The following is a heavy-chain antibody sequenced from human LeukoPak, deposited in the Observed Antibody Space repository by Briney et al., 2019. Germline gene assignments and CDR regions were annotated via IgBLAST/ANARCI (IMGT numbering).Heavy chain of an antibody. Sequence: ASVKVSFKASAYTFTGYYMPWVRQAPGQGLEWMGRINPNSGGTNYAQKFQGRVTMTRDTSISTAYMELSRLRADDTAVYYCASRYSSASDFWGQGTLVTVSS. J-gene: IGHJ4*02. CDR2: INPNSGGT. D-gene: IGHD6-6*01. CDR1: AYTFTGYY. V-gene: IGHV1-2*06. CDR3: ASRYSSASDF.